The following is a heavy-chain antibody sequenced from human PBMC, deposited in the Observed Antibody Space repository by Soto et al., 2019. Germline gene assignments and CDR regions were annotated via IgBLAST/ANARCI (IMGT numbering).Heavy chain of an antibody. J-gene: IGHJ4*02. D-gene: IGHD3-10*01. CDR2: INHSGST. CDR3: ARGHRGDLYGSGSQPHDY. Sequence: PSETLSLTCAVYGGSFSGYYWSWIRQPPGKGLEWIGEINHSGSTNYNPSLKSRVTISVDTSKNQFSLKLSSVTAADTAVYYCARGHRGDLYGSGSQPHDYWGQGTLVTVSS. CDR1: GGSFSGYY. V-gene: IGHV4-34*01.